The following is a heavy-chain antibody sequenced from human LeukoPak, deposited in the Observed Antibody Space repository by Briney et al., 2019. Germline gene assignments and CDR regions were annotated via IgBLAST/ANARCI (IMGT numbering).Heavy chain of an antibody. J-gene: IGHJ5*02. D-gene: IGHD2-2*01. CDR2: IIPIFGTA. Sequence: SVKVSCKASGGTFSSYAISWVRQAPGQGLEWMGGIIPIFGTANYAQKFQGRVTITTDESTSTAYMELSSLRSEDTAVYYCARDHTNPFGDCSSTSCPKGWFDPWGQGTLVTVSS. CDR1: GGTFSSYA. CDR3: ARDHTNPFGDCSSTSCPKGWFDP. V-gene: IGHV1-69*05.